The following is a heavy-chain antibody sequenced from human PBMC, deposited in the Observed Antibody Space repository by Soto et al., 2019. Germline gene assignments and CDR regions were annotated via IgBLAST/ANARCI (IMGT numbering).Heavy chain of an antibody. V-gene: IGHV3-7*03. CDR2: IKHDTSEA. CDR3: ARDGLLFSGPYRPSRFDY. J-gene: IGHJ4*02. CDR1: GFKFRDYW. D-gene: IGHD3-16*02. Sequence: LRLSCAASGFKFRDYWMSWVRQAPGKGLEWVGNIKHDTSEAHYADSVKGRFTITRDNIKNFVFLQMNGLRADDTASYYCARDGLLFSGPYRPSRFDYWGLGTQVTVSS.